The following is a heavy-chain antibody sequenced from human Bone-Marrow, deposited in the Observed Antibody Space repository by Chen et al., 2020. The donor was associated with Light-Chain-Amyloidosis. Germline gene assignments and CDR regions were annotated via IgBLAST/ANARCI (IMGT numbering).Heavy chain of an antibody. CDR1: GYTFANYW. V-gene: IGHV5-51*01. J-gene: IGHJ4*02. CDR3: ARRRDGYNFDY. Sequence: ELQLDQSGPEVKKPGECLQMSCKGYGYTFANYWIGWVRQLPGKGLEWMGVIYPDDCDARYSPSFEGQVTISADKSITTAYLQWRSLKASDTAMYYCARRRDGYNFDYWGQGTLVTVSS. D-gene: IGHD5-12*01. CDR2: IYPDDCDA.